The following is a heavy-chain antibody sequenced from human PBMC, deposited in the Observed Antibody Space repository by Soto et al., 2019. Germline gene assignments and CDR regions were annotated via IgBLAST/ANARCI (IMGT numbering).Heavy chain of an antibody. V-gene: IGHV3-11*01. J-gene: IGHJ1*01. D-gene: IGHD2-15*01. CDR2: ISTRGRTI. CDR3: ARVRDIVVGVAATDFRH. Sequence: GGSLRLSCAASGFTFSDYYMTWIRQAPGKGLEWVSYISTRGRTIYYADTVKGRFTISRDNAKNSLYLQMNSLRAEDTAVYYCARVRDIVVGVAATDFRHWGQGTLVTSPQ. CDR1: GFTFSDYY.